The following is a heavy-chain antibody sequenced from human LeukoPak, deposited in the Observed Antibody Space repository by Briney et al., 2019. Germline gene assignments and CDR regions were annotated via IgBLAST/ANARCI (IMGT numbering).Heavy chain of an antibody. CDR1: GYTFTGYY. V-gene: IGHV1-2*06. J-gene: IGHJ5*02. Sequence: ASVEVSCKASGYTFTGYYMHWVRQAPGQGLEWMGRINPNSGGTNYAQKFQGRVTMTRDTSISTAYMELSRLRSDDTAVYYCARDRYCSGGSCQKVVLWFDPWGQGTLVTVSS. CDR2: INPNSGGT. D-gene: IGHD2-15*01. CDR3: ARDRYCSGGSCQKVVLWFDP.